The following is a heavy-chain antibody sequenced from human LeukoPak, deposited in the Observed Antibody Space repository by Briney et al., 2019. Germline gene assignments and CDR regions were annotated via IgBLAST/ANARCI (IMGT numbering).Heavy chain of an antibody. V-gene: IGHV4-59*01. CDR1: GGSISSYY. CDR3: ARTWELRSFWFDP. D-gene: IGHD1-26*01. Sequence: SETLSLTCTVSGGSISSYYWSWIRQPPGKGLERSGYIYYSGSTNYNPSLKSRVTISVDTSKNQFSLKLSSVTAADTAVYYCARTWELRSFWFDPWGQGTLVTVSS. CDR2: IYYSGST. J-gene: IGHJ5*02.